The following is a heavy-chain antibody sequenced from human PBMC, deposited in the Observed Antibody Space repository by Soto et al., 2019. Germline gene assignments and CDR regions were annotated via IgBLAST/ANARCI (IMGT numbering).Heavy chain of an antibody. D-gene: IGHD3-22*01. CDR2: MWNDGYYK. CDR1: GFTFSSYS. Sequence: GGSLRLSCAASGFTFSSYSMNWVRQAPGKGLEWVAVMWNDGYYKYYAGSVKGRFTISRDNSKNTLYLQMNSLRAEDTAVYYCATERTYSDSSVLHYWGQGTLVTVSS. V-gene: IGHV3-33*08. J-gene: IGHJ4*02. CDR3: ATERTYSDSSVLHY.